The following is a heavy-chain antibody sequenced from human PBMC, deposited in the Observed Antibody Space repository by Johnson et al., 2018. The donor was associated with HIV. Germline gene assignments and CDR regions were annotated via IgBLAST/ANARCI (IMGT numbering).Heavy chain of an antibody. Sequence: VQLVESGGGLVQPGGSLRLSCAASGFTFSSYAMHWVRQAPGKGLEWVSYISSSGSTIYYADSVKGRFTISRYNAKNSLYLQMNSLRAEATAVNYCARVIIAAADDIWGQGTMVTVSS. CDR3: ARVIIAAADDI. D-gene: IGHD6-13*01. J-gene: IGHJ3*02. V-gene: IGHV3-48*04. CDR1: GFTFSSYA. CDR2: ISSSGSTI.